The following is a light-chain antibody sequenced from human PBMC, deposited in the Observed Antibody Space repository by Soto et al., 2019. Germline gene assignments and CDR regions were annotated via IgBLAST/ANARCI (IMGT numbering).Light chain of an antibody. CDR3: QKYTSAPFS. V-gene: IGKV1-27*01. Sequence: DVQMTQSPSSLSASVGDRVTITCRASQGISNYLAWYQQKPGKAPSLLIYSASTLQSGVPSRFSGSRSGPDFTLTISSLQPEDVATYYCQKYTSAPFSFGPGTKVEIK. J-gene: IGKJ3*01. CDR2: SAS. CDR1: QGISNY.